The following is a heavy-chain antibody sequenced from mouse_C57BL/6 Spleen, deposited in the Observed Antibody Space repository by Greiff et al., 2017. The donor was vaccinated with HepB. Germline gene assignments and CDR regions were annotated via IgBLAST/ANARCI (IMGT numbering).Heavy chain of an antibody. CDR3: TRGRYGNWYFDV. CDR1: GYTFTDYE. V-gene: IGHV1-15*01. D-gene: IGHD2-1*01. Sequence: VQLQESGAELVRPGASVTLSCKASGYTFTDYEMHWVKQTPVHGLEWIGAIDPETGGTAYNQKFKGKAILTADKSSSTAYMELRSLTSEDSAVYYCTRGRYGNWYFDVWGTGTTVTVSS. J-gene: IGHJ1*03. CDR2: IDPETGGT.